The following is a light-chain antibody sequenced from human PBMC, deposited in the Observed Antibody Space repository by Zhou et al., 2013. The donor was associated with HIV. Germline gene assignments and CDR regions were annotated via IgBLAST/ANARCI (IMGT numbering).Light chain of an antibody. V-gene: IGKV1-13*02. CDR3: QQFYTYPRT. CDR1: HVIGKS. CDR2: DAS. J-gene: IGKJ4*01. Sequence: AIQLTQSPTSLSASLGDRVTFTCRASHVIGKSLAWYQQTPGKAPKLLIYDASSLQSGSHQDSAAVDLGQNSLSPSAPCSLNDFAIYYCQQFYTYPRTFGGGTRVEIK.